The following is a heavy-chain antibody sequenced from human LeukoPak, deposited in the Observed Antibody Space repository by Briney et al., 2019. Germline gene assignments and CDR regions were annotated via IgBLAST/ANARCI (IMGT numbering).Heavy chain of an antibody. D-gene: IGHD3-10*01. Sequence: GGSLRLSCAASGFTFSSYEMNWVRQAPGKGLEWVSYISSSGSTIYYADSVKGRFTISRDNAKNSLYLQMNSLRAEDTAGYYCAKHGFGVFEGYWGQGTLVTVSS. CDR1: GFTFSSYE. CDR2: ISSSGSTI. V-gene: IGHV3-48*03. CDR3: AKHGFGVFEGY. J-gene: IGHJ4*02.